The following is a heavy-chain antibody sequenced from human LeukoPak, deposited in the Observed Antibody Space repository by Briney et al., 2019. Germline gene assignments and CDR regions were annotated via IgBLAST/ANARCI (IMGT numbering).Heavy chain of an antibody. CDR1: GSTFSRYG. CDR3: RVVIILDY. V-gene: IGHV3-64D*09. CDR2: ISSNGGST. J-gene: IGHJ4*02. D-gene: IGHD3-3*01. Sequence: GGSLRLSCSASGSTFSRYGMHWVRQAPGKGLEYVSGISSNGGSTYYADSVKGRFTISRDNSKNTLYLQVSSLRAEDAAVYYCRVVIILDYWGQGTLVTVSS.